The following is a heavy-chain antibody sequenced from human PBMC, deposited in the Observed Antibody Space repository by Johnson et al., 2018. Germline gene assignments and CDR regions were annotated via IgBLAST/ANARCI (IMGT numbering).Heavy chain of an antibody. CDR1: GFTFSSYG. CDR3: ARDYCSGGSCYLGYYYYGMDV. D-gene: IGHD2-15*01. Sequence: QVQLVQSGGGVVQPGRSLRLSCAASGFTFSSYGMHWVRQAPGKGLEWVAVIWYDGSNKYYADSVKGRLTISRDNSKKTLYLQMNSLRAEDTAVYYCARDYCSGGSCYLGYYYYGMDVWGQGTTVTVSS. V-gene: IGHV3-33*01. CDR2: IWYDGSNK. J-gene: IGHJ6*02.